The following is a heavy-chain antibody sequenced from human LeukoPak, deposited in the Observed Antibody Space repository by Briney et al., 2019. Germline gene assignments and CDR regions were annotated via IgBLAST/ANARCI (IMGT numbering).Heavy chain of an antibody. CDR1: GFTFSSYS. V-gene: IGHV3-21*04. J-gene: IGHJ4*02. CDR3: ARRRDSGSLQHFDY. CDR2: IKSDGSNT. Sequence: GGSLRLSCAASGFTFSSYSMNWVRQAPGKGLVWVSRIKSDGSNTNCADSVKGRFTISRDNAKNSLYLQMNSLRAEDTVVYYCARRRDSGSLQHFDYWGQGTLVTVSS. D-gene: IGHD1-26*01.